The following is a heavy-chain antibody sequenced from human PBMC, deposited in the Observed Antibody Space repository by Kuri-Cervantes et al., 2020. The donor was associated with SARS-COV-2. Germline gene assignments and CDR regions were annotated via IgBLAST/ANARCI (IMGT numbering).Heavy chain of an antibody. J-gene: IGHJ4*02. D-gene: IGHD3-16*01. Sequence: LSLTCAASGFTFSSYAMSWVRQAPGKGLEWVSSISSSSSYIYYADSVKGRFTISRDNAKNSLYLQMNSLRDEDTAVYYCARDLGGYFDYWGQGTLVTCSS. CDR3: ARDLGGYFDY. V-gene: IGHV3-21*01. CDR1: GFTFSSYA. CDR2: ISSSSSYI.